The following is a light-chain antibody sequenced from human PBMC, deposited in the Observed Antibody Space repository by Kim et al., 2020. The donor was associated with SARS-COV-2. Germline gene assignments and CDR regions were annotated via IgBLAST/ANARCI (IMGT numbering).Light chain of an antibody. J-gene: IGLJ3*02. V-gene: IGLV8-61*01. CDR2: STN. CDR3: ALYLSSGVSV. CDR1: SGSVSSNNY. Sequence: GATVTLTCGLSSGSVSSNNYCSWYQHIPGQAPRTLMYSTNTRSSGVPDRFSGSILGNKAALTITGAQAADEFDYYCALYLSSGVSVFGGGTQLTVL.